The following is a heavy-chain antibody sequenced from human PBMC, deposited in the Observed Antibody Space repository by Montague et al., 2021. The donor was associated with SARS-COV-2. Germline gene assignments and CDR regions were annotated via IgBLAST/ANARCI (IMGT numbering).Heavy chain of an antibody. CDR2: IYYSGST. Sequence: SETLSLTCTVSIGSISSYYWSWIRQPPGKGLEWIGNIYYSGSTNYNPSLKSRVTISVDTAKNQFSLKLTSVNVADTVVYYCTRGAPGYWGQGTLVTVSS. J-gene: IGHJ4*02. CDR1: IGSISSYY. V-gene: IGHV4-59*12. CDR3: TRGAPGY.